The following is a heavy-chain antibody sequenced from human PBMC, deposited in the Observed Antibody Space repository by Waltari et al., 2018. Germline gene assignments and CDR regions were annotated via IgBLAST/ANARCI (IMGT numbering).Heavy chain of an antibody. J-gene: IGHJ4*02. V-gene: IGHV1-24*01. CDR1: EYTPTDLS. Sequence: QVQLVQSGAEVKKPGASVKVSCKVSEYTPTDLSMHWVRQAPGKGLEWMGGFDPEDGETIYAQKFQGRVTMTEDTSTDTAYMELSSLRSEDTAVYYCATDLRLGQYFDYWGQGTLVTVSS. D-gene: IGHD6-19*01. CDR3: ATDLRLGQYFDY. CDR2: FDPEDGET.